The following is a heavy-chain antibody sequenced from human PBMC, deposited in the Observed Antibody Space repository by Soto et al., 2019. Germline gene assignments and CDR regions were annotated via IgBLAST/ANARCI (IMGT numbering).Heavy chain of an antibody. CDR3: ARAIEPYYYGSGSYQPYYYYGMDV. J-gene: IGHJ6*02. CDR2: IIPIFGTA. V-gene: IGHV1-69*13. Sequence: ASVKVSCKASGGTFSSYAISWVRQAPGQGLEWMGGIIPIFGTANYAQKFQGRVTITADESTSTAYMELSSLRSEDTAVYYCARAIEPYYYGSGSYQPYYYYGMDVWGQGTTVTVSS. CDR1: GGTFSSYA. D-gene: IGHD3-10*01.